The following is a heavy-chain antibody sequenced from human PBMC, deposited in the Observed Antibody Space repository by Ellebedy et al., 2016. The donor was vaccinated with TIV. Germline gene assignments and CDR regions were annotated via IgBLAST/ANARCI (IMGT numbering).Heavy chain of an antibody. V-gene: IGHV4-31*03. CDR2: IFDSGST. CDR3: ARVVADRFYYYMDV. J-gene: IGHJ6*03. D-gene: IGHD2-2*01. CDR1: GDSLNSGAYH. Sequence: SETLSLTXIVSGDSLNSGAYHWSWIRQHPGKGLEWIGYIFDSGSTYYKSSLRSRVTISEDTSKNQFSLRLRSVTAADTAVYYCARVVADRFYYYMDVWGKGTTVTVS.